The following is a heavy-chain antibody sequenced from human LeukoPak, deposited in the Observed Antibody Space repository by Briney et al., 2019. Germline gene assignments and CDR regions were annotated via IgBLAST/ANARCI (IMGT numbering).Heavy chain of an antibody. CDR1: GFTFSSCG. CDR3: AKRGPIYSSSPGNYFDY. V-gene: IGHV3-23*01. J-gene: IGHJ4*02. D-gene: IGHD6-6*01. CDR2: ISGSDDGT. Sequence: GGSLRLSCAASGFTFSSCGMSWVRQAPGKGLEWVSSISGSDDGTYYADSVKGRFTISRDNSKNTLYLQMNSLRAEDTAVYYCAKRGPIYSSSPGNYFDYWGQGTLVTVSS.